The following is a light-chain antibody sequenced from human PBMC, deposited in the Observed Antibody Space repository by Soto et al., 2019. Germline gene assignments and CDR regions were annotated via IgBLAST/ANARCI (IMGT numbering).Light chain of an antibody. CDR3: QKLNSYPRT. J-gene: IGKJ1*01. V-gene: IGKV1-9*01. CDR1: QGISSY. CDR2: AAS. Sequence: DIQLTQSPSFLSASVGDRVTITCRASQGISSYLACYQQKPGKAPKLLIYAASTLQSGVPSRFSGSGSGTEFTITISSLQPEDFATYCGQKLNSYPRTFGQGTKVEIK.